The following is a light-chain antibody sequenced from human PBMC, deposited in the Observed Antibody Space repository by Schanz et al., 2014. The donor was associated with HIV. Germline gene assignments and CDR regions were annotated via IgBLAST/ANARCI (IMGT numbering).Light chain of an antibody. CDR3: QQYGRFLS. CDR2: AAS. Sequence: EIVLTQSPGTLSLSPGGGATLSCRASQSVSSNYLAWYQQKPGQAPRLLLYAASTRATGIPDRFSGSGSGTDFSLNNRSQEPEDFAVYYCQQYGRFLSFGGGTKVEIK. V-gene: IGKV3-20*01. CDR1: QSVSSNY. J-gene: IGKJ4*01.